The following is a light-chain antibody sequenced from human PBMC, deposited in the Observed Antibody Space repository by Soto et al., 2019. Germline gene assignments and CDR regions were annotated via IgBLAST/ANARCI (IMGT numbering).Light chain of an antibody. Sequence: EIVLTQSPGTLSLSPGERATLSCRASQTVSSTFLAWYQQKPGQAPRLLIYGVSNRATGIPDRFSGSGSGTDFTLTINRLEPEDFAVYFCGQFVSSPPRTFGQGTKVEIE. CDR3: GQFVSSPPRT. J-gene: IGKJ1*01. V-gene: IGKV3-20*01. CDR2: GVS. CDR1: QTVSSTF.